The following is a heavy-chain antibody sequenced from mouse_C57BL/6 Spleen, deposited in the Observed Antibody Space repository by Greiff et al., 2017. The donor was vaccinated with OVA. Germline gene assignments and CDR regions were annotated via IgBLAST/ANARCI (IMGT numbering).Heavy chain of an antibody. CDR1: GFTFSSYG. D-gene: IGHD2-1*01. J-gene: IGHJ4*01. CDR3: ARRRGNGNRGYAMDY. V-gene: IGHV5-6*02. Sequence: DVQLVESGGDLVKPGGSLKLSCAASGFTFSSYGMSWVRQTPDKRLEWVATISSGGSYTYYPDSVKGRFTISRDNAKNTLYLQMSSLKSEDTAMYYCARRRGNGNRGYAMDYWGQGTSVTVSS. CDR2: ISSGGSYT.